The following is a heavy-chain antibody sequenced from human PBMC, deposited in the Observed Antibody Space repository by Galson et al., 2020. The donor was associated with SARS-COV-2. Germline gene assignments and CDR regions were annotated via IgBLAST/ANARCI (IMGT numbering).Heavy chain of an antibody. D-gene: IGHD6-19*01. V-gene: IGHV3-30*04. CDR2: ISYDGSNK. Sequence: GGSLRLSCAASGFTFSSYAMHWVRQAPGKGLEWVAVISYDGSNKYYADSVKGRFTISRDNSKNTLYLQMNSLRAEDTAVYYCARAIAVAALAGLDYWGQGTLVTVSS. CDR3: ARAIAVAALAGLDY. CDR1: GFTFSSYA. J-gene: IGHJ4*02.